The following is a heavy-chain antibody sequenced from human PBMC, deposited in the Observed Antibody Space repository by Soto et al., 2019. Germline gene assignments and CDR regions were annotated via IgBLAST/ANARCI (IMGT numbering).Heavy chain of an antibody. CDR1: GFKFPDYH. V-gene: IGHV3-11*06. CDR2: ISSSGTYT. CDR3: ACVAPTIFGAQFHQNLVDV. J-gene: IGHJ6*02. Sequence: VQLVQSGGGLVEPGGSLRLSCAASGFKFPDYHMTWIRQAQGKGLEWISYISSSGTYTTYTDSVKGRFTVSRDNAKNSLYLQMNSLTGEDTAIYYCACVAPTIFGAQFHQNLVDVWGQGNTVTVAS. D-gene: IGHD3-3*01.